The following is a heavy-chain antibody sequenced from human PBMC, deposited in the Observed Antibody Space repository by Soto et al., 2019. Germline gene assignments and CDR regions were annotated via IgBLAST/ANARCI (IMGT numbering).Heavy chain of an antibody. J-gene: IGHJ6*02. D-gene: IGHD4-17*01. CDR1: GGSFSCYY. CDR3: ARDRRRRDYNYYYYYYGMDV. CDR2: INHSGST. V-gene: IGHV4-34*01. Sequence: SETLSLTCAVYGGSFSCYYWSWIRQPPGKGLEWIGEINHSGSTNYNPSLKSRVTISVDTSKNQFSLKLSSVTAADTAVYYCARDRRRRDYNYYYYYYGMDVWGQGTTVTVSS.